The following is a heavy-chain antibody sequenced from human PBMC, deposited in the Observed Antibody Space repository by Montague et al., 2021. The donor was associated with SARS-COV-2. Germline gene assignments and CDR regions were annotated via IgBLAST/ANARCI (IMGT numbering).Heavy chain of an antibody. V-gene: IGHV4-39*01. J-gene: IGHJ4*02. CDR1: GGSISSSSYY. D-gene: IGHD3-3*01. Sequence: SETLSLTCTVSGGSISSSSYYWGWIRQPPGKGLEWIGSIYYSGXTXYXXXXKXRVTISVDTSKNQFSLKLSSVTAADTAVYYCARKASSGITIFGVVTGSYYFDYWGQGTLVTVSS. CDR3: ARKASSGITIFGVVTGSYYFDY. CDR2: IYYSGXT.